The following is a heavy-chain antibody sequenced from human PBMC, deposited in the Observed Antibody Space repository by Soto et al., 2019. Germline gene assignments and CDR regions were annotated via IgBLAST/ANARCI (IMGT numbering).Heavy chain of an antibody. CDR1: GYTFTSYD. V-gene: IGHV1-8*01. D-gene: IGHD2-8*01. CDR2: MNPNSGNT. Sequence: ASVKVSCTSSGYTFTSYDINWVRQATGQGLEWMGWMNPNSGNTGYAQKFQGRVTMTRNTSISTAYMELSSLRSEDTAVYYCARGDCTKGVCYIFDNWFDPWGQGTLVTVSS. CDR3: ARGDCTKGVCYIFDNWFDP. J-gene: IGHJ5*02.